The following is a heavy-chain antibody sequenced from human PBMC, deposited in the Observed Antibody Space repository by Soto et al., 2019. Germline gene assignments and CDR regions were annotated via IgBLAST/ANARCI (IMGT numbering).Heavy chain of an antibody. CDR1: GGSISSYY. V-gene: IGHV4-59*01. CDR2: IYYSGST. Sequence: TLSLTCTVSGGSISSYYWSWIRQPPGKGLEWIGYIYYSGSTNYNPSLKSRVTISVDTSKNQFSLKLSSVTAADTAVYYCARDRRIGDSYYYYYGMDVWGQGTTVTVSS. D-gene: IGHD2-21*02. J-gene: IGHJ6*02. CDR3: ARDRRIGDSYYYYYGMDV.